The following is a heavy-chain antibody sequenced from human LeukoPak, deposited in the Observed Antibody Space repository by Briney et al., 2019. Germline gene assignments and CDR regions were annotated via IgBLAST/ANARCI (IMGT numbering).Heavy chain of an antibody. J-gene: IGHJ4*02. CDR2: IKSKTDGGTT. D-gene: IGHD4-23*01. CDR1: GFTVSRKY. V-gene: IGHV3-15*01. Sequence: GGSLRLSCAASGFTVSRKYMIWVRQAPGKALEWVGHIKSKTDGGTTDYAAPVKGRFTMSRDDSKNTLYLQMNSLKTEDTAVYYCTSGLYGINSVVRDFWGQGTLVTVSS. CDR3: TSGLYGINSVVRDF.